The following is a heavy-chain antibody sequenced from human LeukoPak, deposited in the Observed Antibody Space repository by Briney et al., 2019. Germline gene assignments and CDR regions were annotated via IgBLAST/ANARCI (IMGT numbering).Heavy chain of an antibody. D-gene: IGHD2-2*01. CDR1: GYTFTNYD. CDR3: ARYCSSTGCPLDTFDI. CDR2: LNPKSGDT. Sequence: GASVKVSCKASGYTFTNYDINWVRQATGHGLEWMGWLNPKSGDTGYVQKFQGRVTMTRDTSITTAYMELSSLTFEDTAVYYCARYCSSTGCPLDTFDIWGQGTMVTVSS. V-gene: IGHV1-8*02. J-gene: IGHJ3*02.